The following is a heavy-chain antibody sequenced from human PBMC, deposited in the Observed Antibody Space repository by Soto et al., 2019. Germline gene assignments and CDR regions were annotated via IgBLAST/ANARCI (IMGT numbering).Heavy chain of an antibody. Sequence: SETLSLTCSVSSASLSSSTYYSSWIRQPPGKGPEWIGYIYYSGNTNYNPSLKSRVTISIDTSKNQFSLKLSSVTAADTAVYYCARGDYYYGMEVWGQGTTVTLSS. CDR3: ARGDYYYGMEV. CDR2: IYYSGNT. J-gene: IGHJ6*02. CDR1: SASLSSSTYY. V-gene: IGHV4-61*01.